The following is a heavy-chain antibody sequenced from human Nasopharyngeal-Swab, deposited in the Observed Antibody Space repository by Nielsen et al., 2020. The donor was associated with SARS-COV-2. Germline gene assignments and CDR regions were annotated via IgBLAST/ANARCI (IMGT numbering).Heavy chain of an antibody. D-gene: IGHD5-12*01. Sequence: ASVKVSCKASGYTFTGYYMHWVRQAPGQGLEWMGRINPNSGGTNYAQKFQGRVTMTRDTSISTAYMELSRLRSDDTAVYYCARAPNSGYDSGLPMDVWGQGTTVTVSS. V-gene: IGHV1-2*06. CDR3: ARAPNSGYDSGLPMDV. CDR2: INPNSGGT. J-gene: IGHJ6*02. CDR1: GYTFTGYY.